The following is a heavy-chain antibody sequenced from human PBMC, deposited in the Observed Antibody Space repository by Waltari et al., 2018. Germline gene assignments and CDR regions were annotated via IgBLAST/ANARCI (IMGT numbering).Heavy chain of an antibody. CDR3: ARGRDYYGSGSYYHYYYYMDV. CDR2: ISSNGVST. J-gene: IGHJ6*03. Sequence: EVQLVESVGGLVQPGGSLRLSCAASGFTFSSYAMHWVRQAPGKGLEYVPAISSNGVSTYYANSVKGRFTSSRDNSKNTLYLQMGSLRAEDMAVYYCARGRDYYGSGSYYHYYYYMDVWGKGTTVTVSS. D-gene: IGHD3-10*01. V-gene: IGHV3-64*01. CDR1: GFTFSSYA.